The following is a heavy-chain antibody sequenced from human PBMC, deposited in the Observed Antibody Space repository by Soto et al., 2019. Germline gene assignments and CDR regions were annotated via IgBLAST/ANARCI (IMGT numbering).Heavy chain of an antibody. CDR3: AKDHDLGAAKYYFDY. CDR2: ISSDGGDK. CDR1: GFTFRNYA. D-gene: IGHD6-13*01. Sequence: QVQLVESGGGVVQPGRSLRLSCVASGFTFRNYAMHWVRQAPGKGLEWVTVISSDGGDKYYADSVKGRFTISRDNSKNTLYLQMNGLRPEDTAVYYCAKDHDLGAAKYYFDYWGQGTLVTVSS. J-gene: IGHJ4*02. V-gene: IGHV3-30-3*01.